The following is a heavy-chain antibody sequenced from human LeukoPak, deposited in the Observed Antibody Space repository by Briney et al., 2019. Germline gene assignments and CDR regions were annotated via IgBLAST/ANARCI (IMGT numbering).Heavy chain of an antibody. J-gene: IGHJ4*02. CDR2: INSDGSST. CDR3: ASLDYFDSSDYGDY. V-gene: IGHV3-74*01. D-gene: IGHD3-22*01. Sequence: GGSLRLSCAASGFTFSSHWMHWVRRAPGKGLVWVSRINSDGSSTSYADSVKGRFTISRDNAKNTLYLQMNSLRAEDTALYYCASLDYFDSSDYGDYWGQGTLVTVSS. CDR1: GFTFSSHW.